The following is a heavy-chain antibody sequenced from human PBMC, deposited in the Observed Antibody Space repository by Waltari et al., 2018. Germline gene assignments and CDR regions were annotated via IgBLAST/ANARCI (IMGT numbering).Heavy chain of an antibody. CDR3: ARDVGYCSGGSCYPGP. CDR1: GGSISRGSYY. J-gene: IGHJ5*02. CDR2: IYTSGST. D-gene: IGHD2-15*01. V-gene: IGHV4-61*02. Sequence: QVQLQESGPGLVKPSQTLSLTCTVSGGSISRGSYYWSWIRQPAGKGLEWIGRIYTSGSTNYNPSLKSRVTISVDTSKNQFSLKLSSVTAADTAVYYCARDVGYCSGGSCYPGPWGQGTLVTVSS.